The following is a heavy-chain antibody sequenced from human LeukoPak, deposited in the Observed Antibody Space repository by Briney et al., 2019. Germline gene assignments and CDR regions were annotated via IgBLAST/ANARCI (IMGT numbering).Heavy chain of an antibody. CDR2: ISGSGDST. Sequence: GGSLRLSCAASGFTFSNYAMRWVRQAPGKGLEWVSGISGSGDSTYYADSVKGRFTISRDNSKNTPYLQMNSLRAEDTAVYYCAKAYYYGSGSFEWVIDYWGQGTLVTVSS. CDR3: AKAYYYGSGSFEWVIDY. D-gene: IGHD3-10*01. CDR1: GFTFSNYA. V-gene: IGHV3-23*01. J-gene: IGHJ4*02.